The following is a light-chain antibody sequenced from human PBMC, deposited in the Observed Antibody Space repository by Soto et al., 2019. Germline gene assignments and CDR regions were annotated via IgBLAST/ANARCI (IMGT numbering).Light chain of an antibody. CDR2: DAS. J-gene: IGKJ1*01. Sequence: IVLTQSPATLSLSPGERAALSCRASQSVSTSLAWYQHKPGQAPRLFIYDASKRAPGIPARFSGSRSGTDFTLTISSLEPEDFAVYYCQVRDVWPSFGQGTKVEIK. CDR3: QVRDVWPS. CDR1: QSVSTS. V-gene: IGKV3-11*01.